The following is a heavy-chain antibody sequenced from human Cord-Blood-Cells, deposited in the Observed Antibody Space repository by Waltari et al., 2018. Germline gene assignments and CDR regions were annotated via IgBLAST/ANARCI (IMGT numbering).Heavy chain of an antibody. CDR3: ARGEDWGAFDI. V-gene: IGHV3-21*01. CDR1: GFTFSSYS. Sequence: EVQLVESGGGLVKPGGSLGFPCAASGFTFSSYSMNWVRQAPGKGLEWVSSISSSSYIYYADSVKGRFTISRDNAKNSLYLQMNSLRAEDTAVYYCARGEDWGAFDIWGQGTMITVSS. J-gene: IGHJ3*02. D-gene: IGHD7-27*01. CDR2: ISSSSYI.